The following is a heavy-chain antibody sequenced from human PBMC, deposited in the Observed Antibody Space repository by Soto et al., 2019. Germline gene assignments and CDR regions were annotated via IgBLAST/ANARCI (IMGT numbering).Heavy chain of an antibody. CDR1: GGSISSYY. J-gene: IGHJ4*02. CDR2: IYYSGST. Sequence: SETLSLTCTVSGGSISSYYWSWIRQPPGKGLEWIGYIYYSGSTNYNPSLKSRLIISVDTSKNQFSLKLSSVTAADTTAYYCARAGGDDCSALEYWGQGHLVSVAS. D-gene: IGHD3-22*01. V-gene: IGHV4-59*01. CDR3: ARAGGDDCSALEY.